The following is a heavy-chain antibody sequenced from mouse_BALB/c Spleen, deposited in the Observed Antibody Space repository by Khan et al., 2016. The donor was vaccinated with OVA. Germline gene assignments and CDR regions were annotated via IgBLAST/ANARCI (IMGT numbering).Heavy chain of an antibody. Sequence: EVQLQESGPGLVKPSQSLSLTCTVTGYSITSNYAWNWIRQFPGNKLEWMGYISSSGTTSYNPSLKRRISITRDTSKNQFFLQLNSVTTEDTATYYCARGNYYGYAMDYWGQGTSVTVSS. CDR3: ARGNYYGYAMDY. D-gene: IGHD1-1*01. V-gene: IGHV3-2*02. CDR2: ISSSGTT. J-gene: IGHJ4*01. CDR1: GYSITSNYA.